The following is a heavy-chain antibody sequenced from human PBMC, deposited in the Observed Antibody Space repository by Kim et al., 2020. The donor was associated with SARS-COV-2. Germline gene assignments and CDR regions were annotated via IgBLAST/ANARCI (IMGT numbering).Heavy chain of an antibody. Sequence: LETLSLTCAVYGGSFSGYYWSWIRQPPGKGLEWIGEINHSGSTNYNPSLKSRVTISVDTSKNQFSLKLSSVTAADTAVYYCARAAVAGHPGFDYWGQGTLVTVSS. J-gene: IGHJ4*02. CDR2: INHSGST. CDR1: GGSFSGYY. D-gene: IGHD6-19*01. CDR3: ARAAVAGHPGFDY. V-gene: IGHV4-34*01.